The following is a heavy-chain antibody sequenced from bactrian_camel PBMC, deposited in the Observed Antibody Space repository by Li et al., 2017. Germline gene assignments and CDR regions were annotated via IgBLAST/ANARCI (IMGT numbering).Heavy chain of an antibody. CDR3: AGSSGSWAVRCGLSHSLYTS. Sequence: DVQLVESGGGSVRAGGSLRLSCAGSGYTYSRPCGGWFRQAVGKEREKVADIDRDGTTRYRDSVKGRFTISKGSGRLKMFLQMDNVKPEDTAMYYCAGSSGSWAVRCGLSHSLYTSWGQGTQVTVS. CDR1: GYTYSRPC. J-gene: IGHJ6*01. V-gene: IGHV3S10*01. D-gene: IGHD6*01. CDR2: IDRDGTT.